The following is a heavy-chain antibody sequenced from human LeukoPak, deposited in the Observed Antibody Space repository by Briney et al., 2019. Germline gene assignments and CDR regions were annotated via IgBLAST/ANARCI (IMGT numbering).Heavy chain of an antibody. CDR1: GGSFNNYA. V-gene: IGHV1-69*04. Sequence: SVKVSCKASGGSFNNYAISWVRQAPGQGLEWMGRIIPIFGIANSAQKFQGRVTITADKSTNTAYMELNSLRAEDTAVYYCAREESDSAWPYNWFDLWGQGTLVTVSS. CDR3: AREESDSAWPYNWFDL. CDR2: IIPIFGIA. D-gene: IGHD6-19*01. J-gene: IGHJ5*02.